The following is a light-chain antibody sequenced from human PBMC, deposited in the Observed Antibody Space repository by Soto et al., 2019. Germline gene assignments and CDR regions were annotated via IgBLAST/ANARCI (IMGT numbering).Light chain of an antibody. J-gene: IGLJ1*01. CDR2: EGS. CDR3: CSYAGTRPYV. CDR1: SSDVGSYNL. V-gene: IGLV2-23*01. Sequence: QSVLTQPASVSGSPGQSITISCTGTSSDVGSYNLVSWYQQHPGKAPKLMIYEGSKRPSGLSTRFSGSKSGNTASLTISGLQAEDEADYYCCSYAGTRPYVFGTGTKVTVL.